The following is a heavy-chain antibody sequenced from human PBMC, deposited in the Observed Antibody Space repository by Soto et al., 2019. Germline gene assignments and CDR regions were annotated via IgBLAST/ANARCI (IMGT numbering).Heavy chain of an antibody. D-gene: IGHD3-3*01. CDR1: GDSIISIYH. Sequence: SETLSLTCAVSGDSIISIYHWGWIRQSPGRGGEWVASIYSTGNTYYTPSVESRVTISVDKSKNKFSLRLSSVTAAVSAVYFCARTDNVGYYQHFGQGNLVTVSS. J-gene: IGHJ1*01. CDR2: IYSTGNT. CDR3: ARTDNVGYYQH. V-gene: IGHV4-38-2*01.